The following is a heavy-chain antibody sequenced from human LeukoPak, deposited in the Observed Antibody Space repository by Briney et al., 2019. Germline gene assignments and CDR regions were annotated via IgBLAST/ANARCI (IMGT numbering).Heavy chain of an antibody. CDR1: GFTFSTCV. CDR2: ISGRGDNT. D-gene: IGHD5-24*01. J-gene: IGHJ2*01. V-gene: IGHV3-23*01. CDR3: ARSPMATGSWYFDL. Sequence: GGSLRLSCAASGFTFSTCVMTWVRRTPGKGLEWVSSISGRGDNTYYADSVEGRFTISRDNSKNTLDLQMSNLRAEDTAVYFCARSPMATGSWYFDLWGRGTLVTVSS.